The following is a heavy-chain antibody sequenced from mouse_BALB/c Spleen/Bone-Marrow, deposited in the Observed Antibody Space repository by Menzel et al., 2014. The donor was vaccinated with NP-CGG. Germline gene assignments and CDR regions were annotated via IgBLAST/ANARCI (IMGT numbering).Heavy chain of an antibody. CDR3: ARWEYYAMDY. Sequence: EVQRVESGAELVKPGASVKLSCTASGFNIKDTYMHWVKQRPEQGLEWIGRIDPANGSTKYDPKFQGKATITADTSSNTAYLQLSSLTSEDTAVYYCARWEYYAMDYWGQGTSVTVSS. V-gene: IGHV14-3*02. CDR1: GFNIKDTY. CDR2: IDPANGST. D-gene: IGHD4-1*01. J-gene: IGHJ4*01.